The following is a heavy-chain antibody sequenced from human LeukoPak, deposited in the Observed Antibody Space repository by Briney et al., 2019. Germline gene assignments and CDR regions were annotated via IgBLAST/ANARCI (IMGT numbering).Heavy chain of an antibody. D-gene: IGHD3-10*01. V-gene: IGHV3-30*03. CDR2: ISYDGSNK. Sequence: PGGSLRLSCAASGFTFSSYGMSWVRQAPGKGLEWVAVISYDGSNKNYADSVKGRFTISRDNSKNTLSLQVNSLRAEDTAVYYCAREPRGYYMDVWGKGTTVTVSS. J-gene: IGHJ6*03. CDR3: AREPRGYYMDV. CDR1: GFTFSSYG.